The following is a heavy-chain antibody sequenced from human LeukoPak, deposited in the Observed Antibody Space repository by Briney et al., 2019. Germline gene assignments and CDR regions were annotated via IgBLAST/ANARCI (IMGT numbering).Heavy chain of an antibody. Sequence: GGSLRLSCAASGFTFSNYWMHWVRQDPGKGLVWVSFINPDGSTTNYADSVKGRFTISRDNSKNTLYLQMNSLRPEDTAVYYCARRWYFDLWGRGTLVTVSS. CDR1: GFTFSNYW. CDR2: INPDGSTT. CDR3: ARRWYFDL. J-gene: IGHJ2*01. V-gene: IGHV3-74*01.